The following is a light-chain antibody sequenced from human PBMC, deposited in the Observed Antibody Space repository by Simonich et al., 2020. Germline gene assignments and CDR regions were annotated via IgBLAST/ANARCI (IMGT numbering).Light chain of an antibody. Sequence: QSALTQPASVSGSPGQSITISCTGTSSDVVGYNYVSWYQQHPGKAPKLMMYDVSKRPSGVSTRFSGSKSGNTASLTISGLQAEDEADYYCSSYTSSSTLVFGGGTKLTVL. V-gene: IGLV2-14*01. CDR3: SSYTSSSTLV. CDR2: DVS. CDR1: SSDVVGYNY. J-gene: IGLJ2*01.